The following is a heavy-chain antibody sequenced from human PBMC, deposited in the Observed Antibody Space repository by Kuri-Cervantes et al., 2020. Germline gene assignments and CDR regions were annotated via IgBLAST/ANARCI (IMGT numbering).Heavy chain of an antibody. CDR2: INPNSGGT. CDR1: GYTFTSYD. V-gene: IGHV1-2*02. J-gene: IGHJ5*02. Sequence: ASVKVSCKASGYTFTSYDINWVRQATEQGLEWMGWINPNSGGTNYAQKFQGRVTMTRDTSISTAYMELSRLRSDDTAVYYCARAAAYDFWSGTSPWFDPWGQGTLVTGSS. D-gene: IGHD3-3*01. CDR3: ARAAAYDFWSGTSPWFDP.